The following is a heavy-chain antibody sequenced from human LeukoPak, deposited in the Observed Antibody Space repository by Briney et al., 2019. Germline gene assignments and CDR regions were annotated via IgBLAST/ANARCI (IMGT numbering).Heavy chain of an antibody. CDR1: GYTFTSYG. D-gene: IGHD5-24*01. CDR2: ISAYNGNT. CDR3: ARGKRWLQFWDTLDY. V-gene: IGHV1-18*01. J-gene: IGHJ4*02. Sequence: GASVKVSCKASGYTFTSYGISWVRQAPGQGLEWMGWISAYNGNTNYAQKLQGRVTMTTDTSTSTVYMELSSLRSEDTAVYYCARGKRWLQFWDTLDYWGQGTLVTVSS.